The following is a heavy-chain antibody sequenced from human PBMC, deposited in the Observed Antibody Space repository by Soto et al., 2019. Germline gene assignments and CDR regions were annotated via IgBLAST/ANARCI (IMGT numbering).Heavy chain of an antibody. CDR3: ASGGAYGGGDCYWGLDYYGMAV. CDR1: GFTVSSNY. J-gene: IGHJ6*02. V-gene: IGHV3-66*01. Sequence: EVQLVESGGGLVQPGGSLRLSCAASGFTVSSNYMSWVRQAPGKGLEWVSVIYSGGSTYYADSVKGRFTIYRDNSKNTRYLQMNSLRAEDTAVYYCASGGAYGGGDCYWGLDYYGMAVWGQETTVTVSS. D-gene: IGHD2-21*02. CDR2: IYSGGST.